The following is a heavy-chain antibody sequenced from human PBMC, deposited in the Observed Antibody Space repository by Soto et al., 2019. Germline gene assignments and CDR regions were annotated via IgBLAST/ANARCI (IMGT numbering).Heavy chain of an antibody. CDR3: AREDRKVAAAGTGSYYYYYYMDV. CDR2: INAGNGNT. D-gene: IGHD6-13*01. Sequence: ASVKVSCKASGYTFTSYAMHWVRLAPGQRLEWMGWINAGNGNTKYSQKFQGRVTITRDTSASTAYMELSSLRSEDTAVYYCAREDRKVAAAGTGSYYYYYYMDVWGKGTTVTVSS. CDR1: GYTFTSYA. V-gene: IGHV1-3*01. J-gene: IGHJ6*03.